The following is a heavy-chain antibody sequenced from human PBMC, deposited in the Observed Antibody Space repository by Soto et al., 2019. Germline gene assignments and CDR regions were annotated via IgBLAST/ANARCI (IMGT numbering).Heavy chain of an antibody. CDR3: GRGRSGQIVIFS. D-gene: IGHD1-26*01. CDR1: GYTFTGHY. CDR2: IGPDSGAT. J-gene: IGHJ5*02. V-gene: IGHV1-2*02. Sequence: ASVNVSCKMSGYTFTGHYIHWVRQAPQQGPEWMGEIGPDSGATIYAQKFRGRVTMTMDTSITTVYMELKNLSPDDTAVYYCGRGRSGQIVIFSWGQGTPVTVSS.